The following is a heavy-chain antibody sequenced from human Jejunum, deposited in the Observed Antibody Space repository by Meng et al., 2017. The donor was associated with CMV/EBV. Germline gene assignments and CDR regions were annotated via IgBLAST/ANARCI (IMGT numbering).Heavy chain of an antibody. CDR1: TFISNG. V-gene: IGHV3-30*18. CDR2: ISFDGSKY. J-gene: IGHJ4*02. Sequence: TFISNGRHWVRQAPGKGLEWVAVISFDGSKYYYADTVKGRFTISRDNSKNTLYLQMNSLRTEDTAVYYCAKGRGASYDILTGYYSHDYWGQGSLVTVSS. CDR3: AKGRGASYDILTGYYSHDY. D-gene: IGHD3-9*01.